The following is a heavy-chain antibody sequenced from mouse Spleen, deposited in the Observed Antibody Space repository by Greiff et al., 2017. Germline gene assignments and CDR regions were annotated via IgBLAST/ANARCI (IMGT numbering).Heavy chain of an antibody. Sequence: DVKLVESGGGLVKPGGSLKLSCAASGFTFSDYGMHWVRQAPEKGLEWVAYISSGSSTIYYADTVKGRFTISRDNAKNTLFLQMTSLRSEDTAMYYCARGNPWFAYWGQGTLVTVSA. J-gene: IGHJ3*01. CDR2: ISSGSSTI. D-gene: IGHD2-1*01. V-gene: IGHV5-17*01. CDR1: GFTFSDYG. CDR3: ARGNPWFAY.